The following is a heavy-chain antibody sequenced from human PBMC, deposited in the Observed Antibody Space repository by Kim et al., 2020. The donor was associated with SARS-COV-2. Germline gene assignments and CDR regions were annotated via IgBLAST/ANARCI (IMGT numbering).Heavy chain of an antibody. Sequence: GGSLRLSCAASGFTFSSDAMHWVRQAPGKGLERVAVISYDGSNKYYADSVKGRFTISRDNSKNTLYLQMNSLRAEDTAVYYCARDYYSKYYDFWSGYSPLDYWGPGTLVTVSS. CDR1: GFTFSSDA. J-gene: IGHJ4*02. CDR2: ISYDGSNK. CDR3: ARDYYSKYYDFWSGYSPLDY. D-gene: IGHD3-3*01. V-gene: IGHV3-30-3*01.